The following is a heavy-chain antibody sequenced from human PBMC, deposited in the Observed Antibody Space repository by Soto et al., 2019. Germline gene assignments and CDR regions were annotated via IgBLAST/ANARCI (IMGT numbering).Heavy chain of an antibody. CDR1: GFTFSNYE. D-gene: IGHD3-16*01. CDR2: ITSSGNTI. J-gene: IGHJ3*01. CDR3: ARDYDYVWGSPYSCDV. V-gene: IGHV3-48*03. Sequence: EVQLVESGGGLVQPGGSLRLSCSASGFTFSNYEMNWVRQAPGKGLEWVGYITSSGNTIYYADSVKGRFTMSRDNARNSLFLQMNSLRSEYTARYYCARDYDYVWGSPYSCDVWGQGTMVTVSS.